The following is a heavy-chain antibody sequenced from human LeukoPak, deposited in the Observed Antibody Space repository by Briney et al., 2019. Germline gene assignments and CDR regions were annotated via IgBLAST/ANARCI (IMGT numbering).Heavy chain of an antibody. D-gene: IGHD1-26*01. CDR1: GFTYRSYW. CDR3: ARELIIVGARPYDY. Sequence: GGSLRLSCAASGFTYRSYWMHWVRQAPGKGLVWVSRINSDGSSASYADSVKGRFTISRDNAKNTLYLQMNSLRAEDTAVYYCARELIIVGARPYDYWGQGTLATVSS. V-gene: IGHV3-74*01. J-gene: IGHJ4*02. CDR2: INSDGSSA.